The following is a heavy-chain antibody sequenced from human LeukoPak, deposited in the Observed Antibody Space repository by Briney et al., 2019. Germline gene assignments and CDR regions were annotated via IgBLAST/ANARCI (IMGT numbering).Heavy chain of an antibody. J-gene: IGHJ6*02. CDR1: GFTFTSSA. V-gene: IGHV1-58*02. D-gene: IGHD3-3*01. Sequence: ASVKVSCKASGFTFTSSAMQWVRQARGQRLEWIGWIVVGSGNTNNAQKFQERVTITRDMSTSTAYMELSSLRSEDTAVYYCAADRKGPEFYYDFWSGYLTPGYYYGMDVWGQGTTVTVSS. CDR2: IVVGSGNT. CDR3: AADRKGPEFYYDFWSGYLTPGYYYGMDV.